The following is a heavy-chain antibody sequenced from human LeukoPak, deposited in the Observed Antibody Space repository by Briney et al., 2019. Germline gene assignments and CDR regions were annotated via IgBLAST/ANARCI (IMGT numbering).Heavy chain of an antibody. Sequence: GGSLRLSCAASGVIISSYAMSWVRQAPGKGLEWVSAINGRGDNTYYADFVKGRFTISRENSKSTVYLQMTSLRTEDTAVYYCAKDRVSPGFNWFDPWGQGTLVTVSS. D-gene: IGHD2/OR15-2a*01. CDR3: AKDRVSPGFNWFDP. V-gene: IGHV3-23*01. CDR2: INGRGDNT. CDR1: GVIISSYA. J-gene: IGHJ5*02.